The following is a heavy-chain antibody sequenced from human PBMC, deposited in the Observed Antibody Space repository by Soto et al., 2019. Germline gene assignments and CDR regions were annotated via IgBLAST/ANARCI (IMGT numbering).Heavy chain of an antibody. J-gene: IGHJ6*03. D-gene: IGHD3-3*01. CDR1: GYTFTSYD. CDR2: MNPNSGNT. CDR3: ATHPFRHYDFWSGYYRPYYHMHV. V-gene: IGHV1-8*01. Sequence: ASVKVSWKASGYTFTSYDINWVRQATGQGLEWMGWMNPNSGNTGYAQKFQCRVTMTRNTSISTAYMELSSLRSEDTAVYYCATHPFRHYDFWSGYYRPYYHMHVWAKGPRSPSP.